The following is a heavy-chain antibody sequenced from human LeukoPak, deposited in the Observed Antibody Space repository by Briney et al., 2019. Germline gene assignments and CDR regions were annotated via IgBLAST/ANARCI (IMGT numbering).Heavy chain of an antibody. Sequence: GGPLRLSCTASGFTFGDYAMSWVRQAPGKGLEWVAVIWYDGSNKYYGDSVKGRFTISRDNSKNTVSLQMNSLRVEDTAVYYCARLGSSWSFDYWGQGTLVTVSS. D-gene: IGHD6-13*01. J-gene: IGHJ4*02. CDR2: IWYDGSNK. CDR1: GFTFGDYA. V-gene: IGHV3-30*04. CDR3: ARLGSSWSFDY.